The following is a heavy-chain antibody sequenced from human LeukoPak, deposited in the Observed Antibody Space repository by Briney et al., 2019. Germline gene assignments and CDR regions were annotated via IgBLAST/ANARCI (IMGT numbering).Heavy chain of an antibody. CDR3: ARGDYGVLYYYYGMDV. Sequence: SETLSLTCTVSGGSISSGGYYWSWIRQHPGKGLEWIGYIYYSGSTYYNPSLKSRVTISVDTSKNQFSLKLSSVTAADTAVYYCARGDYGVLYYYYGMDVWGQGTTVTVSS. V-gene: IGHV4-31*03. CDR2: IYYSGST. J-gene: IGHJ6*02. D-gene: IGHD4-17*01. CDR1: GGSISSGGYY.